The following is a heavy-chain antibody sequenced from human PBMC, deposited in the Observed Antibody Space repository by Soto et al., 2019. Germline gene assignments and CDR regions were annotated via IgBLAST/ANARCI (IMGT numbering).Heavy chain of an antibody. J-gene: IGHJ4*02. CDR3: AKGKFEGGFDY. D-gene: IGHD2-15*01. CDR2: INSDGTII. Sequence: GGSLRLSCGASGFTFRNYWFHWVRQAPGEGPVWLSRINSDGTIITYADSVKGRFTISRDNAKNTLYLQMTSLRAEDTAVYYCAKGKFEGGFDYWGQGTLVTVSS. V-gene: IGHV3-74*01. CDR1: GFTFRNYW.